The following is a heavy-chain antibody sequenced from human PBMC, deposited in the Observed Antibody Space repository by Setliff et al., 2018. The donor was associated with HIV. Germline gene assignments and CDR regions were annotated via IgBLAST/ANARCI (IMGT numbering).Heavy chain of an antibody. CDR1: GYVFTNYW. CDR3: ARHFGISYRSPFDP. J-gene: IGHJ5*02. Sequence: GESLKISCKSSGYVFTNYWIGWVRQLPGKGLEWMGIISPDDSDTRYSPSFQGQVTISVDKSTSTAYLQWSSLKASDSAIYYCARHFGISYRSPFDPWGQGALVTVSS. V-gene: IGHV5-51*01. D-gene: IGHD3-3*01. CDR2: ISPDDSDT.